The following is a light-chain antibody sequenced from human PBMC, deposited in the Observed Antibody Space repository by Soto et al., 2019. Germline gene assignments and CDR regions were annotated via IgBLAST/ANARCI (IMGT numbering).Light chain of an antibody. J-gene: IGKJ2*01. V-gene: IGKV1-9*01. Sequence: DIQLTQSPSFLSASVGDRVTITCRASQGISSSLAWFQQKPGKAPKLLIYAASTLQSQVPSRFSGSGSGTDFTLTISSLQPEDFATYYCQQLNTYPHTFGQGTKLEIK. CDR2: AAS. CDR1: QGISSS. CDR3: QQLNTYPHT.